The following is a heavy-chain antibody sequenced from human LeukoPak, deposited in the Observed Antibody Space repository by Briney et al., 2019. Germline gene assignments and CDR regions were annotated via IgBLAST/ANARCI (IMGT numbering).Heavy chain of an antibody. CDR3: ARRVAVTGIYCFDL. D-gene: IGHD6-19*01. J-gene: IGHJ4*02. Sequence: SEALSLTCTVSGGSISAYYWSWLRQPPGKGLEWIGYVYYSGATNYNPSLKSRRTISLETSKNQFSLRLTSVTAADTAVYYCARRVAVTGIYCFDLWGQGTPVTVSS. CDR1: GGSISAYY. CDR2: VYYSGAT. V-gene: IGHV4-59*08.